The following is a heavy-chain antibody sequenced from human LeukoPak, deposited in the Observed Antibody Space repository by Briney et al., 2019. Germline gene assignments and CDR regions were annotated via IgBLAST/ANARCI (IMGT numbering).Heavy chain of an antibody. D-gene: IGHD1-20*01. CDR3: AREYNSRATFDY. V-gene: IGHV3-21*05. CDR1: TSGVAFSSHS. CDR2: IHSSGNYI. Sequence: GGSLRLSCVASTSGVAFSSHSTNWVRQAPGKGLEWISYIHSSGNYIFYAASVKGRFAVSRDNARNSLFLQMNSLRAEDTAIYYCAREYNSRATFDYWGQGTLVTVSS. J-gene: IGHJ4*02.